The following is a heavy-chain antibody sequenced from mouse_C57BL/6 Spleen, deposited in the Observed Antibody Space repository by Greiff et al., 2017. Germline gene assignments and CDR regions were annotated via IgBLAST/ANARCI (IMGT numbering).Heavy chain of an antibody. CDR1: GYAFSSSW. Sequence: VKLMESGPELVKPGASVKISCKASGYAFSSSWMNWVKQRPGKGLEWIGRIYPGDGDTNYNGKFKGKATLTADKSASTAYMQLSGLTSEDSAVYCCARDPRYAMDYWGQGTSVTVSS. D-gene: IGHD2-14*01. CDR2: IYPGDGDT. J-gene: IGHJ4*01. CDR3: ARDPRYAMDY. V-gene: IGHV1-82*01.